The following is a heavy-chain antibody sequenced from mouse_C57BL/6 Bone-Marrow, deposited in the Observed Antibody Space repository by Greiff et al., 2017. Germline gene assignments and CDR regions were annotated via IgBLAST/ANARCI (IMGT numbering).Heavy chain of an antibody. V-gene: IGHV1-81*01. D-gene: IGHD2-1*01. CDR3: AIYYGNYVGY. CDR2: IYPRSGNT. Sequence: QVQLKESGAELARPGASVKLSCKASGYTFTSYGISWVKQRTGQGLEWIGEIYPRSGNTYYNEKFKGKATLTADKSSSTAYMELRSLTSEDSAVYFCAIYYGNYVGYWGQGTTLTVSS. CDR1: GYTFTSYG. J-gene: IGHJ2*01.